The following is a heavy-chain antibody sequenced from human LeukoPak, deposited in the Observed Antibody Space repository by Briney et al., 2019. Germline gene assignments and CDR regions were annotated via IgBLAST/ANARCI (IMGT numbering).Heavy chain of an antibody. V-gene: IGHV4-34*01. CDR3: ARTLDGYNSGYFDY. D-gene: IGHD5-24*01. Sequence: SETLSLTCAVYGGSFSGYYWSWIRQPPGKGLEWIGEINHSGSTNYNPSLKSQVTISVDTSKNQFSLKLSSVTAADTAVYYCARTLDGYNSGYFDYWGQGTLVTVSS. J-gene: IGHJ4*02. CDR2: INHSGST. CDR1: GGSFSGYY.